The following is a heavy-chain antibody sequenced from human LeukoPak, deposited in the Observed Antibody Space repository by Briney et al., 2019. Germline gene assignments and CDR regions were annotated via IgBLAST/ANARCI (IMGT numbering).Heavy chain of an antibody. V-gene: IGHV4-34*01. Sequence: SETLSLTCAVYGGSFSGYYWSWIRQPPGKGLEWIGGINHSGSTNYNPSLKSRVTISVDTSKNQFSLKLSSVTAADTAVYYCARVEEYYDYVWGSYRPYFDYWGQGTLVTVSS. J-gene: IGHJ4*02. CDR1: GGSFSGYY. CDR2: INHSGST. CDR3: ARVEEYYDYVWGSYRPYFDY. D-gene: IGHD3-16*02.